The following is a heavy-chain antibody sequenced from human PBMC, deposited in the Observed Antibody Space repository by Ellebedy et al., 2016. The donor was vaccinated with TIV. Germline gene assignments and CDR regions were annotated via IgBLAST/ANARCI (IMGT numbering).Heavy chain of an antibody. J-gene: IGHJ3*01. Sequence: MPSETLSLTCTVSGGSISSSSYYWSWIRQPPGKGLEWIGEINHSGSTNYNPSLKSRVTISVDTSKNQFSLKLSSVTAADTAVYYCARGGYSGYATWGQGTMVTVSS. CDR1: GGSISSSSYY. V-gene: IGHV4-39*07. CDR3: ARGGYSGYAT. CDR2: INHSGST. D-gene: IGHD5-12*01.